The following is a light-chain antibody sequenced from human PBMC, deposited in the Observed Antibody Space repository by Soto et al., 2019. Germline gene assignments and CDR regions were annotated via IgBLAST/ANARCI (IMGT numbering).Light chain of an antibody. CDR3: LQYGSSTYT. CDR1: QSVSSSY. Sequence: EIVLTQSPGTLSLSPGERATLSCRASQSVSSSYLAWYQQKPGQAPRPLIYGASSRATGIPDRFSGSGSGTDFTLTMSSLEPEDVAVYFCLQYGSSTYTFGQGTKLEIK. V-gene: IGKV3-20*01. CDR2: GAS. J-gene: IGKJ2*01.